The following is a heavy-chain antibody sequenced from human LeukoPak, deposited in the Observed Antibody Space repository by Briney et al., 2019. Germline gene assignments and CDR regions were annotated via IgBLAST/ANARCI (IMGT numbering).Heavy chain of an antibody. D-gene: IGHD4-23*01. Sequence: PGGSLRLSCAAPGFTFSGYPMHWVRQGPGKGLEYVSAISGNGVSTYYASSVQGRFIISRDNSKNTLYLQMGSLRPEDMAVYYCARELDGCNDYWGQGTLVTVSS. CDR1: GFTFSGYP. V-gene: IGHV3-64*01. J-gene: IGHJ4*02. CDR3: ARELDGCNDY. CDR2: ISGNGVST.